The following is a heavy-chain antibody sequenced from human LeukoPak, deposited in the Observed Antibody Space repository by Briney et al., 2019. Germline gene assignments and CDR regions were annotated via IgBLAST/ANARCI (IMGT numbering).Heavy chain of an antibody. Sequence: SETLSLTCTVSSGSISSGAYYWGWIRQPPGKGLEWIGTIHYSGKTYYNPSLKSRITISIDTSKKQFALKLSFVTAADTAVYYCARDYGDHRVDYWGQGTLVTVSS. CDR1: SGSISSGAYY. V-gene: IGHV4-39*06. D-gene: IGHD4-17*01. J-gene: IGHJ4*02. CDR2: IHYSGKT. CDR3: ARDYGDHRVDY.